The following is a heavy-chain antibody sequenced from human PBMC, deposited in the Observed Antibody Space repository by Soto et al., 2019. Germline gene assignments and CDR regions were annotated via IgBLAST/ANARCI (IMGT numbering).Heavy chain of an antibody. D-gene: IGHD2-2*01. CDR1: GGSISSGGYY. Sequence: QVQLQESGPGLVKPSQTLSLTCTVSGGSISSGGYYWNWIRQHPGKGLEWHGYIYYSGSTYYNPSLTSRVTISVDTSKNQFSLKLSSVTAPDTAVYYCARGGGAGLLSSALGPTYYYYYMDVWGKGTTVTVSS. J-gene: IGHJ6*03. CDR2: IYYSGST. V-gene: IGHV4-31*03. CDR3: ARGGGAGLLSSALGPTYYYYYMDV.